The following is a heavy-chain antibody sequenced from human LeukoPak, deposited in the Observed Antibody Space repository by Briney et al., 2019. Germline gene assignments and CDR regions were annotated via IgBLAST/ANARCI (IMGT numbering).Heavy chain of an antibody. Sequence: ASVKVSCKASGYTFSSYGISWVRQAPGQGLEWMGWISVYNGKTNYAQKVQGRVTMTTGTSTSTAYMELRSLRSDDTAVYYCARMFRPRHYFDTSENWFDPWGQGTLVTVSS. J-gene: IGHJ5*02. CDR3: ARMFRPRHYFDTSENWFDP. D-gene: IGHD3-22*01. V-gene: IGHV1-18*01. CDR2: ISVYNGKT. CDR1: GYTFSSYG.